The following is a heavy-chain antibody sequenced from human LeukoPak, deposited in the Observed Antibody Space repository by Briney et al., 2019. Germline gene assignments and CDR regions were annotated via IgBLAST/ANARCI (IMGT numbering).Heavy chain of an antibody. CDR3: ARERIQLWPYYYYMDV. D-gene: IGHD5-18*01. V-gene: IGHV4-34*01. Sequence: PSETLSLTCTVSGGSISGYYWSWIRQPPGKGLEWIGEINHSGSTNYNPSLKSRVTISVDTSKNQFSLKLSSVTAADTAVYYCARERIQLWPYYYYMDVWGKGTTVTVSS. CDR1: GGSISGYY. J-gene: IGHJ6*03. CDR2: INHSGST.